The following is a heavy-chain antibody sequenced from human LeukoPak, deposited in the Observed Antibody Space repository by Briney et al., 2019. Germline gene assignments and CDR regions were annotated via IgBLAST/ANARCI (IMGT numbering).Heavy chain of an antibody. Sequence: PGGSLRLSCAASGFTFSSYAMHWVRQAPGKGLEWVAVISYDGSNKYYADSVKGRFTISRDNSKNTLYLQMNSLRAEDTAVYYCARGGHYYDFWSGPGGFDYWGQGTLVTVSS. CDR3: ARGGHYYDFWSGPGGFDY. CDR2: ISYDGSNK. V-gene: IGHV3-30-3*01. D-gene: IGHD3-3*01. CDR1: GFTFSSYA. J-gene: IGHJ4*02.